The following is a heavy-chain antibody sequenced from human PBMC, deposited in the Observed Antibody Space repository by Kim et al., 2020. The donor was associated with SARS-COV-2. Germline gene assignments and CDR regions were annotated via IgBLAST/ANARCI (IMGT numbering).Heavy chain of an antibody. D-gene: IGHD6-13*01. CDR3: AKAGIAAAGYYYYGMGV. J-gene: IGHJ6*02. Sequence: VKGRVTISRDNSKNSLYLQMNSLRTEDTALYYCAKAGIAAAGYYYYGMGVWGQGTTVTVSS. V-gene: IGHV3-43*01.